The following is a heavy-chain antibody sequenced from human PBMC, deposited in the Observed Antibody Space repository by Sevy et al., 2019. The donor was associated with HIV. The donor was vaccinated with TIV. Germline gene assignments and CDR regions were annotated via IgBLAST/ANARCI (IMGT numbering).Heavy chain of an antibody. J-gene: IGHJ5*02. Sequence: HSETLSLTCTVFGGSISAYYWSWIRQSPEKGLQYIGYIYYTGSTNYNPSLKSRVTISVDTSKNQFSLRLTSVTAADTAIYYCARAPPVRSGDDALNWFDPWGQGTLVTVSS. V-gene: IGHV4-59*01. CDR1: GGSISAYY. CDR3: ARAPPVRSGDDALNWFDP. D-gene: IGHD5-12*01. CDR2: IYYTGST.